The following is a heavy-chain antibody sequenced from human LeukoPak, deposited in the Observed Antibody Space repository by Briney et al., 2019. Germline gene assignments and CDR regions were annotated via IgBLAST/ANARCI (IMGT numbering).Heavy chain of an antibody. CDR1: GFTFSSYA. CDR2: ISGSGGST. CDR3: AKGVAVADTPFDY. Sequence: GGSLRLSCAASGFTFSSYAMSWVRQAPGKGLEWVSAISGSGGSTYYADSVKGQFTISRDNSKNTLYLQMNSLRAEDTAVYYCAKGVAVADTPFDYWGQGTLVTVSS. V-gene: IGHV3-23*01. D-gene: IGHD6-19*01. J-gene: IGHJ4*02.